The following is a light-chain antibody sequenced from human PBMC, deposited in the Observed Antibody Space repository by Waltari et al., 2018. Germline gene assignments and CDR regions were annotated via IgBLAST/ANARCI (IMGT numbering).Light chain of an antibody. V-gene: IGKV3-20*01. Sequence: EIVLTQSPGTASLSPGERVPLSCSAGQSVGSSSLAWYQQKPGQAPRLVIYRASRRATGIPDRFSGSGSGTDFSLTISRLEPEDFAVYYCQQHGTLPATFGQGTKVEIK. CDR2: RAS. CDR3: QQHGTLPAT. CDR1: QSVGSSS. J-gene: IGKJ1*01.